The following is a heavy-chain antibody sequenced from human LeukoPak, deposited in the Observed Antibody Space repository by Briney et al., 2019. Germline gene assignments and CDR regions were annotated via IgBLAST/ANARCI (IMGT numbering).Heavy chain of an antibody. CDR2: ISGSGGST. CDR3: AKGYYDYVWGSYYFDY. V-gene: IGHV3-23*01. CDR1: GFTFSSYA. Sequence: GGSLRLSCAASGFTFSSYAMSWVRHAPAKGLEWVSAISGSGGSTYYADSVKGRFTISRDNSRDTLYLQMNSLRAEDTAVYYCAKGYYDYVWGSYYFDYWGQGTLVTVSS. D-gene: IGHD3-16*01. J-gene: IGHJ4*02.